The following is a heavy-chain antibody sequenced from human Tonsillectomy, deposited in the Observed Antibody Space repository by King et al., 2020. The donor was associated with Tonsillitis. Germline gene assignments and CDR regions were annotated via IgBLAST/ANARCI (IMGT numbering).Heavy chain of an antibody. Sequence: EVQLVESGGGLVQPGGSLRLSCAASGFTVSSNYMSWVRQAPGKGLEWVSVIYSGGSTYYADSVKGRFTISRDNSKNTLYLQMNSLRAEDTALYYCARDPPYYDFWSGYSRLGYWGQGTLVTVSS. D-gene: IGHD3-3*01. CDR1: GFTVSSNY. CDR2: IYSGGST. J-gene: IGHJ4*02. V-gene: IGHV3-66*01. CDR3: ARDPPYYDFWSGYSRLGY.